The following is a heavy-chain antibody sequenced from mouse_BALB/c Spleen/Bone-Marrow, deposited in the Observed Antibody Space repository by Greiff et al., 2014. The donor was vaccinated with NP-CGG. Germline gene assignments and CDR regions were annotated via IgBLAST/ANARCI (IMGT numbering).Heavy chain of an antibody. J-gene: IGHJ4*01. V-gene: IGHV1-9*01. CDR2: ILPGSGTT. D-gene: IGHD2-14*01. CDR3: ARDFRYDGAMDY. CDR1: GYTFSSYW. Sequence: VQLKESGAELMKPGASVKISCKATGYTFSSYWIEWVKQRPGHGLEWIGEILPGSGTTNYNENFKGKATFTADTSSSTAYMQLSSLTSEDSAVYYCARDFRYDGAMDYWGQGTSVTVSS.